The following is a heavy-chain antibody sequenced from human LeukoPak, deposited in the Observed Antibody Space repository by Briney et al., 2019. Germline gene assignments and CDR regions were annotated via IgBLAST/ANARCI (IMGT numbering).Heavy chain of an antibody. V-gene: IGHV3-30*04. J-gene: IGHJ5*02. CDR1: GFTFSSYA. CDR2: ISYDGSNK. CDR3: AREDYGDPNWFDP. D-gene: IGHD4-17*01. Sequence: TGGSLRLSCAASGFTFSSYAMHWVRQAPGKGLEWVAVISYDGSNKYYADSVKGRFTISRDNSKNTLYLQMNSLRAEDTAVYYCAREDYGDPNWFDPWGQGTLVTVSS.